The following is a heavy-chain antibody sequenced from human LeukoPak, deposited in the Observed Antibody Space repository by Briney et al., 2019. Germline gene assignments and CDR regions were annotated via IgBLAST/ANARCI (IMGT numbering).Heavy chain of an antibody. CDR3: AKGSNSWPSLFDY. D-gene: IGHD6-13*01. CDR2: FSRNGVTT. V-gene: IGHV3-43*01. J-gene: IGHJ4*02. Sequence: GGSLRLSCVGSGFKFRAFTMHWVRQAPGGGLEWVSLFSRNGVTTFYADSVRGRFTISRDNSKNSLYLQMNSLRTEDTALYYCAKGSNSWPSLFDYWGQGTLVTVSS. CDR1: GFKFRAFT.